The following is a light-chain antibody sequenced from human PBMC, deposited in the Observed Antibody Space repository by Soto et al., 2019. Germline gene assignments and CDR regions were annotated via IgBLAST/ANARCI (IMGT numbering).Light chain of an antibody. CDR1: QTISRN. V-gene: IGKV1-39*01. CDR3: QQSYSIPYT. J-gene: IGKJ2*01. Sequence: DIQLTQSPSSLSASGGDRVTITCRASQTISRNLNWYEQKPGEAPRLLMYVVSTLQGGVPSRFTSSESGTDYTLTIISVPPDDFATYYCQQSYSIPYTFGQGTKLEIK. CDR2: VVS.